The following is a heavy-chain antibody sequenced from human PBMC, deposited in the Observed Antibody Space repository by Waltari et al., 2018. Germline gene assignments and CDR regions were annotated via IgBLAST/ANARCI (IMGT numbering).Heavy chain of an antibody. Sequence: QVQLQESGPGLVKPSQTLSLTCTVSGGSISSGGYYWSWIRQHPGKGLEWIGYIYYSGSTYYNPSLKSRVTISVDTSKNQFSLKLSSVTAADTAVYYCARAGDSSGYYDRRLDFDYWGQGTLVTVSS. CDR3: ARAGDSSGYYDRRLDFDY. J-gene: IGHJ4*02. D-gene: IGHD3-22*01. V-gene: IGHV4-31*03. CDR1: GGSISSGGYY. CDR2: IYYSGST.